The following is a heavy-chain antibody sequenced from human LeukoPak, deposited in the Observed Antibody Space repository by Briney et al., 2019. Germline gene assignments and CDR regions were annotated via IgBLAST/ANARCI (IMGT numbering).Heavy chain of an antibody. CDR1: GYTFTSYG. V-gene: IGHV1-18*01. D-gene: IGHD2-2*02. J-gene: IGHJ4*02. CDR2: ISAYNGNT. Sequence: ASVKVSCKASGYTFTSYGISWVRQAPGQGLEWMGWISAYNGNTNYAQKLQGRVTMTTDTSTSTAYMELRSLRSDDTAVYYCARSRRVVPAAIASDYWGQGTLVTVSS. CDR3: ARSRRVVPAAIASDY.